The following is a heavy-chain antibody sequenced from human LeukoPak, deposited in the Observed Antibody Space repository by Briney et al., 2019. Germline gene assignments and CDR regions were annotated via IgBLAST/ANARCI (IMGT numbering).Heavy chain of an antibody. CDR1: GFTFSSYG. D-gene: IGHD5-12*01. CDR3: AKDRPTWPIDY. J-gene: IGHJ4*02. CDR2: VSSGGNS. V-gene: IGHV3-23*01. Sequence: PGGSLRLSCTASGFTFSSYGMSWVRQAPGKGLDWVSAVSSGGNSNYADSVTGRFTISRDNSKNTLYLQMNSLRAEDMAVYYCAKDRPTWPIDYWGQGTLVTVSS.